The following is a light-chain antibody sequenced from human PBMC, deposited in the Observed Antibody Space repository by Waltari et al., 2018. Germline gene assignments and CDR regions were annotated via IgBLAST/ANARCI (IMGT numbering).Light chain of an antibody. V-gene: IGKV3-15*01. CDR1: QSVSSN. CDR3: QQYNNWPVT. CDR2: GAS. Sequence: IVMTQSPATLSVSPGERATLSCRASQSVSSNLAWYQQKPGQAPRLLIYGASTRATGIPARFSGSGSGTEFTLTISSLQSEDFAVYYCQQYNNWPVTFGGGTKVGIK. J-gene: IGKJ4*01.